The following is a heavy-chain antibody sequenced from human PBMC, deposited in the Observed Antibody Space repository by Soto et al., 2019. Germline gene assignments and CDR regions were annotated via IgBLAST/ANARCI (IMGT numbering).Heavy chain of an antibody. Sequence: ASVKVSCKASGYTFTGYYMHWVRQAPGQGLEWMGWINPNSGGTNYAQKFQGWVTMTRDTSISTAYMELSRLRSDDTAVYYCARGYCSGGSCSSGGDDYYYGMDVWGQGTTVTVSS. D-gene: IGHD2-15*01. CDR1: GYTFTGYY. CDR2: INPNSGGT. V-gene: IGHV1-2*04. CDR3: ARGYCSGGSCSSGGDDYYYGMDV. J-gene: IGHJ6*02.